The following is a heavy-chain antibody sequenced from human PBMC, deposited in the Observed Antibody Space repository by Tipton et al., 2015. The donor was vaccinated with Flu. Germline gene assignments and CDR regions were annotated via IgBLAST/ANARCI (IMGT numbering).Heavy chain of an antibody. Sequence: TLSLTCAVSGYSISSGYYWGWLRQPPGKGLEWIGSIYHSESTYYNPSLKSRVTISVDTSKNQFSLKLSSVTAADTAVYYCARGTTYYDILTGYYPLDAFDIWGQGTMVTVSS. D-gene: IGHD3-9*01. CDR2: IYHSEST. CDR3: ARGTTYYDILTGYYPLDAFDI. J-gene: IGHJ3*02. V-gene: IGHV4-38-2*01. CDR1: GYSISSGYY.